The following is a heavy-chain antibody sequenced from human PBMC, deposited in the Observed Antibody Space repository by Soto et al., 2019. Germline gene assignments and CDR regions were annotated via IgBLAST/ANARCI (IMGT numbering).Heavy chain of an antibody. CDR1: GYTFTSYA. CDR2: INAGNGNT. CDR3: ARGITLPTPLDY. J-gene: IGHJ4*02. Sequence: QVQLVQSGAEEKKPGASVKVSCKASGYTFTSYAMHWVRQAPGQRLEWMGWINAGNGNTKYSQKFQGRVTITRDTSTSTAYMELSSLRSEDTAGYYCARGITLPTPLDYWGQGTLVTVSS. D-gene: IGHD1-20*01. V-gene: IGHV1-3*05.